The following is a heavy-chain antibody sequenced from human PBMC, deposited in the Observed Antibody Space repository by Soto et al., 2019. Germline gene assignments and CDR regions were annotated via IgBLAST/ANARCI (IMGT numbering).Heavy chain of an antibody. D-gene: IGHD2-15*01. V-gene: IGHV4-31*03. CDR2: IYYSGST. J-gene: IGHJ6*02. Sequence: SETLSLTCTVSGGSISSGGYYWSWIRQHPGKGLEWIGYIYYSGSTYYNPSLKSRVTISVDTSKNQFSLKLSSVTAADTAVHYCARDRRYCSGGSCYAYYYGMDVWGQGTTVTVS. CDR1: GGSISSGGYY. CDR3: ARDRRYCSGGSCYAYYYGMDV.